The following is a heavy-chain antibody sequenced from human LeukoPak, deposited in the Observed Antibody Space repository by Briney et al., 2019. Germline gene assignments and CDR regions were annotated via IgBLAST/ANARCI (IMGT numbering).Heavy chain of an antibody. D-gene: IGHD1-26*01. V-gene: IGHV3-11*01. Sequence: GGSLRLSCAASGFPFSDYYMSWIRQALGKGLEWVSYISSRGGTIYYVDSVKGRFTISRDNAKNSLYLQMNSLRAEDTAVYYCVRQYSGSYPDYWGQGTLVTVSS. J-gene: IGHJ4*02. CDR1: GFPFSDYY. CDR3: VRQYSGSYPDY. CDR2: ISSRGGTI.